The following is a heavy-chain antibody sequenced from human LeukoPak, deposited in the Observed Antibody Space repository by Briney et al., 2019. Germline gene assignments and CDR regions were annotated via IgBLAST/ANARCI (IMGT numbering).Heavy chain of an antibody. V-gene: IGHV4-38-2*01. CDR2: IYQSGTT. CDR1: GYSISGGYY. J-gene: IGHJ4*02. D-gene: IGHD2/OR15-2a*01. Sequence: NPSETLSLTCAVSGYSISGGYYWGWIRQPPGKGLEWIASIYQSGTTYYNSSLKSRVTLSVDTSKNQFSLKLSSVTAADTALCFCARTHSNSFHFDYWGQGRLVAACS. CDR3: ARTHSNSFHFDY.